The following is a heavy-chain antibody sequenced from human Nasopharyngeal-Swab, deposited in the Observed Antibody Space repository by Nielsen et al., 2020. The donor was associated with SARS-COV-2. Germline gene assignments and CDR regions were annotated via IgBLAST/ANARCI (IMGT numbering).Heavy chain of an antibody. D-gene: IGHD1-26*01. Sequence: SETLSLTCSVSGGSISGYYWSWIRQPPGKGLEWIGYVYFSVSTNYNPSLKSRVTISVDTSKNQFSLKLTSVTAADTAVYYCARAANSGDWYFDLWGRGTLVTVSS. J-gene: IGHJ2*01. CDR2: VYFSVST. CDR1: GGSISGYY. CDR3: ARAANSGDWYFDL. V-gene: IGHV4-59*13.